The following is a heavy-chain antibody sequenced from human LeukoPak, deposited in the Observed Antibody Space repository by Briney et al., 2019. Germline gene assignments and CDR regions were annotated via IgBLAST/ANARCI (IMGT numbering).Heavy chain of an antibody. J-gene: IGHJ4*02. CDR2: IYYSGST. D-gene: IGHD5-24*01. CDR1: GDSISSGGYY. Sequence: SQTLSLTCTVSGDSISSGGYYWSWIRQHPGKGLEWIGYIYYSGSTYYNPSLKSRLTISVDTSKNQFSLKLSSVSAADTAVYYCARGGGDVYNVFDYWGQGTLVTVSS. CDR3: ARGGGDVYNVFDY. V-gene: IGHV4-31*03.